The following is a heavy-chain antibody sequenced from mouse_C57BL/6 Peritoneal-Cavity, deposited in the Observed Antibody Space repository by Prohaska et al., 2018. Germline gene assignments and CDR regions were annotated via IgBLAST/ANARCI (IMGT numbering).Heavy chain of an antibody. D-gene: IGHD2-1*01. CDR2: INPDSSTI. CDR3: ARPPLLSHGYFDV. CDR1: GIDFSRYW. V-gene: IGHV4-1*01. Sequence: EVKLLQSGGGLVQPGGSLKLSCAASGIDFSRYWMSWFRRAPGKGLELSGEINPDSSTINYAPSLKDKFIISRDNAKNTLYLQLSNVRSEDTALYYCARPPLLSHGYFDVWGTGTTVTVSS. J-gene: IGHJ1*03.